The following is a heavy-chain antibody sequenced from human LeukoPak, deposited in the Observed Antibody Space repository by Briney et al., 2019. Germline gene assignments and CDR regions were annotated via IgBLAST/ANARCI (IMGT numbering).Heavy chain of an antibody. CDR2: ISGDAVTS. Sequence: GGSLRLSCAASGFTFKNYAMNWVRQGPGQGLEWVSTISGDAVTSWYADSVKGRFTVSRDNSKNIVFLQMNNLRAEDTAVYYCARGFCSSTNCYRYLDYWGQGTLVTVSS. D-gene: IGHD2-2*01. CDR1: GFTFKNYA. J-gene: IGHJ4*02. V-gene: IGHV3-23*01. CDR3: ARGFCSSTNCYRYLDY.